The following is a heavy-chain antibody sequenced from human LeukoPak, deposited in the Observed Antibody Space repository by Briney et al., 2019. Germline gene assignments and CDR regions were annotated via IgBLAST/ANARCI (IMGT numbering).Heavy chain of an antibody. V-gene: IGHV3-7*01. CDR2: IKHDGSDQ. J-gene: IGHJ4*02. CDR3: VKGGWVHLLDY. CDR1: GFTFRSYW. Sequence: PGGSLRLSCAASGFTFRSYWMTWVHQAPEKGLEWVANIKHDGSDQYYVDSVKGRFTISRDNAKSSLYLQMSSLRAEDTAVYYCVKGGWVHLLDYWGQGTLVTVSS. D-gene: IGHD1-1*01.